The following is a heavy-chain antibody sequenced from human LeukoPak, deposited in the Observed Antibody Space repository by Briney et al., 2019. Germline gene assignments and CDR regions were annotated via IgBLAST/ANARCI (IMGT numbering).Heavy chain of an antibody. D-gene: IGHD3-22*01. Sequence: ASVKVSCKASGYTFTSYDINWVRQATGQGLEWMGWMNPNSGNTGYAQKFQGRVTITTDESTSTAYMELSSLRSEDTAVYYCARGGSGYYYDYWGQGTLVTVSS. CDR3: ARGGSGYYYDY. J-gene: IGHJ4*02. CDR1: GYTFTSYD. CDR2: MNPNSGNT. V-gene: IGHV1-8*01.